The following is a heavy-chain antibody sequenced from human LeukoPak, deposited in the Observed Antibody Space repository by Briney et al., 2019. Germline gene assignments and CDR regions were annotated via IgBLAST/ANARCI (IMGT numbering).Heavy chain of an antibody. CDR2: IYYSGST. V-gene: IGHV4-59*08. CDR1: GGSISSYY. CDR3: ARPYGGNSIDAFDI. J-gene: IGHJ3*02. D-gene: IGHD4-23*01. Sequence: SETLSLTCTVSGGSISSYYWSWIRQPPGKGPEWIGYIYYSGSTNYNPSLKSRVTISVDTSKNQFSLKLSSVTAADTAVYYCARPYGGNSIDAFDIWGQGTMVTVSS.